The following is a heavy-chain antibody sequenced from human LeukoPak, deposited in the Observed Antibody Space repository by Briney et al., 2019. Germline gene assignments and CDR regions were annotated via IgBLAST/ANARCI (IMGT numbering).Heavy chain of an antibody. CDR3: AREPTYSSSLDAFDI. V-gene: IGHV3-53*01. D-gene: IGHD6-13*01. CDR2: IYSGGST. Sequence: PGGSLRLSCAASGFTVSSNYMNWVRQAPGKGLEWVSVIYSGGSTYYADSVKGRFTISRDNAKNTLYLQMNSLRAEDTAVYYCAREPTYSSSLDAFDIWGQGTMVTVSS. CDR1: GFTVSSNY. J-gene: IGHJ3*02.